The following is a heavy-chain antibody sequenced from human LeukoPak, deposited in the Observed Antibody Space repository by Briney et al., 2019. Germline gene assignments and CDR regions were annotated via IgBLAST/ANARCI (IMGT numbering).Heavy chain of an antibody. CDR1: GFTFSSYS. V-gene: IGHV3-21*01. D-gene: IGHD1-7*01. CDR2: ISSSSSYT. Sequence: GGSLRLSCAASGFTFSSYSMNWVRQAPGKGLEWVSSISSSSSYTYYADSVKGRFTISRDNAKNSLYLQMNSLRAEDTAVYYCARSSKLNAFDIWGQGTMVTVSS. J-gene: IGHJ3*02. CDR3: ARSSKLNAFDI.